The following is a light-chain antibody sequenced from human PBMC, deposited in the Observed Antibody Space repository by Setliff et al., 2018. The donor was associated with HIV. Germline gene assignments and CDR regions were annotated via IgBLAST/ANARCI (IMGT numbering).Light chain of an antibody. CDR2: EVS. CDR3: SSYTSSSTLYV. CDR1: SSDVGGSNY. Sequence: SVLTQPASVSGSPGQSITISCTGTSSDVGGSNYVSWYQQHPGKAPKLMIYEVSNRPSWVSNRFSGSKPGNTASLTISGLQAEDEADYYCSSYTSSSTLYVFGTGTKVTVL. J-gene: IGLJ1*01. V-gene: IGLV2-14*01.